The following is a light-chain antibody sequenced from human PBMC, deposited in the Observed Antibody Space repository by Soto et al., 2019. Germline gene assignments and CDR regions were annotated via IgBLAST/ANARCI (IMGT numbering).Light chain of an antibody. V-gene: IGKV3-11*01. Sequence: EIVLTQSPATLSLSPGERATLSCRASQSVSSYLAWYQQKPGQAPRLLIYDASNRATGIPARFSGSGSGTDFTLTISSLEPEDFAVYYCQQRSNWFLTFGQGTRLEIK. J-gene: IGKJ5*01. CDR3: QQRSNWFLT. CDR1: QSVSSY. CDR2: DAS.